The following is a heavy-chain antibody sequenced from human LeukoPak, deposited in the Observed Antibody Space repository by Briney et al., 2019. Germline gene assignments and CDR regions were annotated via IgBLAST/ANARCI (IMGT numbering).Heavy chain of an antibody. CDR2: IYTSGST. J-gene: IGHJ5*02. CDR3: AREGSYIWWFDP. Sequence: KPSETLSLTCTVSGCSISSYNWNWIRQAAGKGLEWIGRIYTSGSTNYNPSLKSRVTMSVDTSKNQFSLKLSSVTAADTAVYYCAREGSYIWWFDPWGQGTLVTVSS. V-gene: IGHV4-4*07. D-gene: IGHD3-10*01. CDR1: GCSISSYN.